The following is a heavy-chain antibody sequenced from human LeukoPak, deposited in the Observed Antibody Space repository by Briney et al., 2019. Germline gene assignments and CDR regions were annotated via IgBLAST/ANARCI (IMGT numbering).Heavy chain of an antibody. CDR2: INAGNGNT. V-gene: IGHV1-3*01. Sequence: ASVKVSCRASGYTFTSYAMHWVRQAPGQRLEWMGWINAGNGNTKYSQKFQGRVTITRDASASTAYMELSSLRSEDTAVYYCASPRSGAAGLDYWGQGTLVTVSS. J-gene: IGHJ4*02. CDR1: GYTFTSYA. D-gene: IGHD6-13*01. CDR3: ASPRSGAAGLDY.